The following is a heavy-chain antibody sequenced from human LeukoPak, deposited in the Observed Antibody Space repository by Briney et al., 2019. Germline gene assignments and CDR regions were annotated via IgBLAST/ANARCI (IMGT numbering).Heavy chain of an antibody. J-gene: IGHJ5*02. CDR3: ATSGATTVTTWGGSWFDP. D-gene: IGHD4-17*01. Sequence: SETLSLTCTVSGGSISSYYWNWIRQPPGKGLEWIGYIYYNGSTNYNPSLKSRVTISVNTSKNQFSLKLSSVTAADTAVYYCATSGATTVTTWGGSWFDPWGQGTLVTVSS. V-gene: IGHV4-59*01. CDR1: GGSISSYY. CDR2: IYYNGST.